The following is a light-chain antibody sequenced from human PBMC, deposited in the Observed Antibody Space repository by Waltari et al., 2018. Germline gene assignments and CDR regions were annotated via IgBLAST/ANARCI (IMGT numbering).Light chain of an antibody. CDR3: AAWDDSLSGPV. CDR2: RNN. V-gene: IGLV1-47*01. J-gene: IGLJ2*01. Sequence: QSVLTQPPSASGTPGQRVTIFCSGSSSNIGSNYVYWYQQLPGTAPKLLIYRNNQQPSGVPDRFSGSKSGTSASLAISGLRSEDEADYYCAAWDDSLSGPVFGGGTKLTVL. CDR1: SSNIGSNY.